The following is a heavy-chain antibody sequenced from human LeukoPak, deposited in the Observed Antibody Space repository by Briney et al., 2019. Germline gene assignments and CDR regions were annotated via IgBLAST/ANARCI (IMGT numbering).Heavy chain of an antibody. CDR1: GFTFSSYA. CDR3: AKDRGGGMVATSGFDI. Sequence: GGSLRLSCAASGFTFSSYAMSWVRQAPGKGLEWVSVISGSGGNTYYADSVKGRFTISRDNSKNTPYLQMNSLRAEDTAVYSCAKDRGGGMVATSGFDIWGQGTMVTVSS. CDR2: ISGSGGNT. V-gene: IGHV3-23*01. J-gene: IGHJ3*02. D-gene: IGHD5-12*01.